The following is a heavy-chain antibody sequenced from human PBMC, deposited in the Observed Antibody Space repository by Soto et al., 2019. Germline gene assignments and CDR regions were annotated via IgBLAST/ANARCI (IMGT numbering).Heavy chain of an antibody. CDR3: ARVNDWNYVSY. CDR1: GGSVSSGSYY. D-gene: IGHD1-7*01. Sequence: QVQLQESGPGLVKPSETLSLTCTVSGGSVSSGSYYWSWIRQPPGKGLEWIGYIYYSGSTNYNPSLQSRVTLSVDTSKNQFSLKLSSVTAAATAVYYCARVNDWNYVSYWGQGTLVTVSS. V-gene: IGHV4-61*01. J-gene: IGHJ4*02. CDR2: IYYSGST.